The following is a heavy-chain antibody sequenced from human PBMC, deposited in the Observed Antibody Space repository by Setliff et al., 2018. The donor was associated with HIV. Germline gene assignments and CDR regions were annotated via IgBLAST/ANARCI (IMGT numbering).Heavy chain of an antibody. CDR2: IYYSGST. J-gene: IGHJ6*02. CDR1: GGSISSSSHY. CDR3: ARRNYYGSGSTWDYGMDV. V-gene: IGHV4-39*01. D-gene: IGHD3-10*01. Sequence: ETLSLTCTVSGGSISSSSHYWGWIRQPPGKGLEWIGSIYYSGSTYYNPSLKSRVTISVDTSKNQFSLKLSSVTAADTAVYYCARRNYYGSGSTWDYGMDVWGQGTTVTVSS.